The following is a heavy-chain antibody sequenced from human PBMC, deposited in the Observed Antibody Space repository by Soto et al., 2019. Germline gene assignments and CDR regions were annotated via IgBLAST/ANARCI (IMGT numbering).Heavy chain of an antibody. CDR1: GYTCSGYY. D-gene: IGHD6-19*01. J-gene: IGHJ2*01. CDR2: INPHSGGA. CDR3: ARDAAFRPRSVARRPHWFFDL. Sequence: QEQLVQSGAEVMKPVASVKVSCGASGYTCSGYYLHWVRQAPGQGLEWMGWINPHSGGAKFAQNFEDRVTVTGDTSINTAYMELSGLTSDDTAVYFSARDAAFRPRSVARRPHWFFDLWGRGTLVTVSS. V-gene: IGHV1-2*02.